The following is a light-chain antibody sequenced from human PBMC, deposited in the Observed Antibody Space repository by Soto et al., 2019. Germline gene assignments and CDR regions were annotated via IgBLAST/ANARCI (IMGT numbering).Light chain of an antibody. CDR3: TSFAGIGTYV. Sequence: QSVLTQPASVSGSPGQSIAISCTGTSSDVGGYNYVSWYQQYPGKAPKLIIFDVTNRPSGVSDRFSGSKSGSTASLTISGLQADDEADYYCTSFAGIGTYVFGTGTKVTVL. J-gene: IGLJ1*01. V-gene: IGLV2-14*01. CDR2: DVT. CDR1: SSDVGGYNY.